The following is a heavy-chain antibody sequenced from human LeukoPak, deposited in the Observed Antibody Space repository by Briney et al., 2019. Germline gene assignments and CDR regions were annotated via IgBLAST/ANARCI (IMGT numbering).Heavy chain of an antibody. CDR3: AKDRDSGDPYYYYGMDV. J-gene: IGHJ6*02. Sequence: GGSLRLSCAASGFSFGSYIMNWVRQAPGKGLEWVSGISGGGGNTYYADSVKGRLTISRDNSKNTLYLQMNSLTAEDTAVYYCAKDRDSGDPYYYYGMDVWGQGTTVTVSS. CDR2: ISGGGGNT. CDR1: GFSFGSYI. D-gene: IGHD4-17*01. V-gene: IGHV3-23*01.